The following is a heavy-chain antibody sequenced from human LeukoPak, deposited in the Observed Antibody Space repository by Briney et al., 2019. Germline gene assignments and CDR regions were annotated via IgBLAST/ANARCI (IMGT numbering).Heavy chain of an antibody. D-gene: IGHD3-9*01. J-gene: IGHJ6*04. CDR2: INTGNGNT. V-gene: IGHV1-3*04. CDR3: ARNHDILTGSGYNYYGMDV. CDR1: GYTFTNYA. Sequence: ASVKVSCKASGYTFTNYALNWLGQAPGQRPEWMGWINTGNGNTLYPQKFQGRVIMTRDTSASTAYMELSRLRSEDTAVYYCARNHDILTGSGYNYYGMDVWGKGTTVTVSS.